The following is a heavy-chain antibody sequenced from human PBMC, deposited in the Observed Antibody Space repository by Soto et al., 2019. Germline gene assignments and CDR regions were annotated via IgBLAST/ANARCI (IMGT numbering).Heavy chain of an antibody. CDR2: ISSNSDTT. CDR3: ARLPKGSLVTA. J-gene: IGHJ4*02. Sequence: LVESGGDLVYPGGALRLSCVASGFMFSDHSMNWVRHDPGKGLQWISYISSNSDTTYYADSVKGRFTVSRDNAKNALFLQMNSLREDDTDTYYCARLPKGSLVTAWGQGARVTVSS. V-gene: IGHV3-48*02. CDR1: GFMFSDHS. D-gene: IGHD2-21*02.